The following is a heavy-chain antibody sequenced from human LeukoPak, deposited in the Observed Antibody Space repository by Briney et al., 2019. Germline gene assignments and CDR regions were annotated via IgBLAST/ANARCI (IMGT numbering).Heavy chain of an antibody. V-gene: IGHV5-51*01. CDR1: EYSFTNYW. Sequence: GESLKISCKGSEYSFTNYWTAWVRQMPGKGLEWMGIIYPGDSDTRYSPSFQGQVTISADKSISTAYLQWNSLKASDTAMYYCARRHKRGAYSYGVDYWGQGTLVTVSS. D-gene: IGHD5-18*01. J-gene: IGHJ4*02. CDR2: IYPGDSDT. CDR3: ARRHKRGAYSYGVDY.